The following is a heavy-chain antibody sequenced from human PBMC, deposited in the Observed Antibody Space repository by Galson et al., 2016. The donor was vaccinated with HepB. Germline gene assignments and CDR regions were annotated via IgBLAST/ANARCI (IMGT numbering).Heavy chain of an antibody. Sequence: SETLSLTCTVSGGSINGYYWSWIRQPPGKGLEWIAYIYYTGSTNYNPSLRSRVTISVDTSNHQFSLKLSSVTAADTAEYSCARLSIGSNPPFDCWGQGTLVTVSS. CDR3: ARLSIGSNPPFDC. D-gene: IGHD3-22*01. CDR2: IYYTGST. CDR1: GGSINGYY. V-gene: IGHV4-59*08. J-gene: IGHJ4*02.